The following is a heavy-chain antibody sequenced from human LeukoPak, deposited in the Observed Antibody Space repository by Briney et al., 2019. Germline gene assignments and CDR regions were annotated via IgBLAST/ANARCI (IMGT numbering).Heavy chain of an antibody. Sequence: GGSLRLSCAASGFTFSSYSMNWVRQAPGKGLEWVSSISSSSSYIYYADSVKGRFTISRDNAKNSLYLQMNSLRAEDTAVYYCAREPSTDYGDPAGWFDPWGQGTLVTVSS. V-gene: IGHV3-21*01. CDR2: ISSSSSYI. D-gene: IGHD4-17*01. CDR3: AREPSTDYGDPAGWFDP. CDR1: GFTFSSYS. J-gene: IGHJ5*02.